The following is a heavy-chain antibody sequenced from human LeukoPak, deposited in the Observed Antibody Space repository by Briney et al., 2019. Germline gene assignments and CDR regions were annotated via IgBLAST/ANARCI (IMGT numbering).Heavy chain of an antibody. CDR2: ISGSSRYI. D-gene: IGHD3-22*01. V-gene: IGHV3-21*06. J-gene: IGHJ4*02. CDR3: ARVNSALVVSSEGSWAGSLGFDH. Sequence: GGSLRLSCAASGIPFSNYTLTWVRQAPGQGLVWVSSISGSSRYIHYSDSARGRFSISRDNAKNSVYLQMDSLTADDTAVYYCARVNSALVVSSEGSWAGSLGFDHWGQGILVIVFS. CDR1: GIPFSNYT.